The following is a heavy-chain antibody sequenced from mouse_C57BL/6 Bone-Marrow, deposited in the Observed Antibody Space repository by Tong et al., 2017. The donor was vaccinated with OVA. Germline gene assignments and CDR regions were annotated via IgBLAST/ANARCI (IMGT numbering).Heavy chain of an antibody. D-gene: IGHD1-1*01. J-gene: IGHJ2*01. CDR2: ISDGGSYT. Sequence: EVQLQESGGGLVQPGESLKLSCESNEYEFPSHDMSWVRKTPEKRLEWVATISDGGSYTYYPDNVKGRFTISRDNAKNNLYLQMSHLKSEDTAMYYCARDPFITTVVGYWGQGTTLTVSS. CDR1: EYEFPSHD. CDR3: ARDPFITTVVGY. V-gene: IGHV5-4*01.